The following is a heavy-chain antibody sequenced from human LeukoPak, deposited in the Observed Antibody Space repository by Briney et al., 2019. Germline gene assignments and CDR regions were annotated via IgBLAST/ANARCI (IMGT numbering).Heavy chain of an antibody. CDR2: INPNSGGT. CDR3: ARVSLGCSSTSCKPLRFEY. D-gene: IGHD2-2*01. Sequence: GASVKASCMPLDSPLPATLMDWRHQAPGQGLEWMGWINPNSGGTNYAQKFQGRVTMTRDTSISTAYMELSRLRSDDTAVYYCARVSLGCSSTSCKPLRFEYWGQGTLVTVSS. J-gene: IGHJ4*02. CDR1: DSPLPAT. V-gene: IGHV1-2*02.